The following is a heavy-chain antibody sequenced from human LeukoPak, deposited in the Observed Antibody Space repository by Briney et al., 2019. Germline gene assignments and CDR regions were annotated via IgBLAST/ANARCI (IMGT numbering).Heavy chain of an antibody. V-gene: IGHV3-30*18. CDR3: AKEGTPQASTWYDL. Sequence: GMSLRLSCAASGVTLSPYGMHWVRQAPGKGLDWVAVMSYDGGTQHYSDSVKGRFIISRDNPRNTLYLQMNILGTEDTAVYYCAKEGTPQASTWYDLWGQGTQVIVSS. D-gene: IGHD2-2*01. CDR1: GVTLSPYG. CDR2: MSYDGGTQ. J-gene: IGHJ5*02.